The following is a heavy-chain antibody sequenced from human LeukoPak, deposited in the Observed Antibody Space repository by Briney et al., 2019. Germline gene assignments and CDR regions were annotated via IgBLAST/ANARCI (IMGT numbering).Heavy chain of an antibody. V-gene: IGHV6-1*01. CDR2: TYYRSKWYS. CDR3: ARATTQLLRYVDF. D-gene: IGHD1-26*01. Sequence: SQTLSLTCAISGDSVSSNSAAWDWIRQSPSRGLEWLGRTYYRSKWYSDHAVSVKSRITINPDTSKNQFSLQLNSVTPEDTAVYYCARATTQLLRYVDFWGQGTLVTVSS. CDR1: GDSVSSNSAA. J-gene: IGHJ4*02.